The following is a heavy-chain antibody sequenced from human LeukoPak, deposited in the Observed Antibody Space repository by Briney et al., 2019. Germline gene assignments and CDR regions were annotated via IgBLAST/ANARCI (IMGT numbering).Heavy chain of an antibody. J-gene: IGHJ6*04. V-gene: IGHV4-59*01. CDR1: VGSINNFY. CDR3: ARLARLTLIRGVTGYHSLDV. CDR2: IYYSGTT. D-gene: IGHD3-10*01. Sequence: SETLSLTCTVSVGSINNFYWSWIRQPPGGGLEWIGYIYYSGTTNYNPSLESRVTISVDTSKNQFSLKLTSVTAADTAAYYCARLARLTLIRGVTGYHSLDVWGKGTKVTVSS.